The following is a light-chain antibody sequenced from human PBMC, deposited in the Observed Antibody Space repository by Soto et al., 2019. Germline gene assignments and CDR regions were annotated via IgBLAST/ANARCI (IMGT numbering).Light chain of an antibody. V-gene: IGLV2-14*01. Sequence: QSALTQPASVSGSLGQSITISCTGTISDVGGYNYVSWYQRHPGKAPKIMIYEVSNRPSGVSSRFSGSKSGNTASLTISGLQAEDEADYYCAAWDDSLKGHVFGTGTKVTVL. J-gene: IGLJ1*01. CDR3: AAWDDSLKGHV. CDR2: EVS. CDR1: ISDVGGYNY.